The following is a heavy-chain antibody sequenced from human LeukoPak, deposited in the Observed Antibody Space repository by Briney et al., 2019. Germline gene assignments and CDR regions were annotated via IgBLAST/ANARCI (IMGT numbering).Heavy chain of an antibody. V-gene: IGHV1-69*02. CDR3: AWHPSSGEFYFDS. D-gene: IGHD3-22*01. Sequence: ASVKVSCKASGGTFSSYSLSWVRQATGQGLEWMGRIIPIIQITNYAQKFQGRVTITADKSTTTAYLELSSLRSEDTAVYYCAWHPSSGEFYFDSWGQGTLVTVSS. CDR2: IIPIIQIT. CDR1: GGTFSSYS. J-gene: IGHJ4*02.